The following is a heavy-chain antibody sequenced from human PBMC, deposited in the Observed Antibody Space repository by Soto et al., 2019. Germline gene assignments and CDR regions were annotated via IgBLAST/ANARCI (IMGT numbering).Heavy chain of an antibody. CDR2: VKDGGHT. CDR1: GGSLSGYY. CDR3: ARGQVGVVATH. J-gene: IGHJ4*02. Sequence: QVQLQQWGAGLLKPSETLSLNCAVTGGSLSGYYWSWIRQPPGKGLEWIGEVKDGGHTNYSPSLRGRVTISSDPSNNQFSLRLNSVTAADTGVYYCARGQVGVVATHWDQGSLVTVSS. D-gene: IGHD5-12*01. V-gene: IGHV4-34*01.